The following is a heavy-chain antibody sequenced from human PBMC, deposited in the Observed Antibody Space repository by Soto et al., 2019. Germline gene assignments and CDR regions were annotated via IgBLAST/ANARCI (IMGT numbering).Heavy chain of an antibody. J-gene: IGHJ6*03. CDR3: AKAGTISHYYYYMDV. D-gene: IGHD6-13*01. CDR1: GFTFSSYS. Sequence: GGSLRLSCAASGFTFSSYSMNWVRQAPGKGLEWVSSISSSSSYIYYADSVKGRFTISRDNAKNSLYLQMNSLRAEDTAVYYCAKAGTISHYYYYMDVWGKGTTVTAP. CDR2: ISSSSSYI. V-gene: IGHV3-21*01.